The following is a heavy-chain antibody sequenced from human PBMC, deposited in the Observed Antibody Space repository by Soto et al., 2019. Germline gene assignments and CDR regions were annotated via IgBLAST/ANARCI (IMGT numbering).Heavy chain of an antibody. CDR1: GGSISSSNW. J-gene: IGHJ6*02. Sequence: SETLSLTCAVSGGSISSSNWWSWVRQPPGKGLEWIGEIYHSGSTNYNPSLKSRFTISRDNAKNSLYLQMNSLRAEDTAVYYCARFRGFWSGNYGMDVWGQGTTVTVSS. CDR2: IYHSGST. D-gene: IGHD3-3*01. CDR3: ARFRGFWSGNYGMDV. V-gene: IGHV4-4*02.